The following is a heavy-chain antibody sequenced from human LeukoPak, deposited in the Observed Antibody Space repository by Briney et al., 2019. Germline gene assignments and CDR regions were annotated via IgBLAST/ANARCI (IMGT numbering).Heavy chain of an antibody. CDR2: INTDGRST. D-gene: IGHD4-23*01. Sequence: GGSLRLSCAASGLTFSNYWMPWVRQAPGKGLVWVSGINTDGRSTVYADSVKGRFTISRDNAKNSLYLQMNSLRAEDTALYYCAKGKTIDYGGRHDAFDIWGQGTMVTVSS. CDR3: AKGKTIDYGGRHDAFDI. J-gene: IGHJ3*02. CDR1: GLTFSNYW. V-gene: IGHV3-74*01.